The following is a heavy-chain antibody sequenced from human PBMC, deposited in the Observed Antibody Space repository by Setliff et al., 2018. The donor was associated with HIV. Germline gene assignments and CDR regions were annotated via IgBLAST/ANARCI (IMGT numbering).Heavy chain of an antibody. V-gene: IGHV4-38-2*02. CDR3: ARVVGYYDSSGYPNYYYYYMDV. D-gene: IGHD3-22*01. CDR2: IYYSGST. J-gene: IGHJ6*03. Sequence: SETLSLTCTVSAYSISSGYYWGWIRQSPRKGLEWIGSIYYSGSTYYNPSLKSRVTMSVDTSKSQFSLKLSSVTAADTAVYYCARVVGYYDSSGYPNYYYYYMDVWGKGTTVTVSS. CDR1: AYSISSGYY.